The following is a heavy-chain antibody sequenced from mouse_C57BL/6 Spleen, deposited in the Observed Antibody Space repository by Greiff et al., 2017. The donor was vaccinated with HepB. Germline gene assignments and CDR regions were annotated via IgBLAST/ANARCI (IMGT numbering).Heavy chain of an antibody. CDR1: GYSITSGYD. V-gene: IGHV3-1*01. J-gene: IGHJ2*01. CDR2: ISYSGST. CDR3: ARGNYGLFDY. D-gene: IGHD1-1*01. Sequence: EVQLKESGPGMVKPSQSLSLTCTVTGYSITSGYDWHWIRHFPGNKLEWMGYISYSGSTNYNPSLKSRISITHDTSKNHFFLKLNSVTTEDTATYYCARGNYGLFDYWGQGTTLTVSS.